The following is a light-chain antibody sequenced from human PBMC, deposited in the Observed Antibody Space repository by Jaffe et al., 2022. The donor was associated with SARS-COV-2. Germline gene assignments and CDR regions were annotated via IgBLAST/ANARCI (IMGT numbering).Light chain of an antibody. J-gene: IGKJ2*03. CDR1: QSVNSDT. CDR2: GAS. V-gene: IGKV3-20*01. Sequence: EIVLTQSPGTLSLSPGEGATLSCRASQSVNSDTLAWYQQRPGQAPRLLIYGASTRATGIPDRFSGSGSGTDFTLTIRRLEPEDFAVYYCQQYGNSPPYSFGQGTKLEIK. CDR3: QQYGNSPPYS.